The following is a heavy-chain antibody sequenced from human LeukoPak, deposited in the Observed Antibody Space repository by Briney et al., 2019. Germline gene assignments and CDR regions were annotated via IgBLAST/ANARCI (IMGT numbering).Heavy chain of an antibody. CDR3: ARVPDSSGYYWYFDL. CDR2: IYTSGST. D-gene: IGHD3-22*01. V-gene: IGHV4-4*07. Sequence: SETLSLTCTVSGGSISSYYWSWIRQPAGKGLEWIGRIYTSGSTNYNPSLKSRVTMSVDTSKNQFSLKLSSVTAADTAVYYCARVPDSSGYYWYFDLWGRGTLVTVSS. CDR1: GGSISSYY. J-gene: IGHJ2*01.